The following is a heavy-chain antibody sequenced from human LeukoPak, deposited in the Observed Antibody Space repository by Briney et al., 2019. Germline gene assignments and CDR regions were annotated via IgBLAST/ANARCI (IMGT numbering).Heavy chain of an antibody. V-gene: IGHV4-59*08. CDR2: IFYTAIT. CDR3: ARHTDYGGNSGFEY. D-gene: IGHD4-23*01. CDR1: GGSFSPHY. J-gene: IGHJ4*02. Sequence: PSETLSLTCTVSGGSFSPHYWSWIQQPPGRGLEWIGYIFYTAITNYNPSLKSRVTISVDTSRNQLYLELSSVTAADTAVYYCARHTDYGGNSGFEYWGQGTLVTVSS.